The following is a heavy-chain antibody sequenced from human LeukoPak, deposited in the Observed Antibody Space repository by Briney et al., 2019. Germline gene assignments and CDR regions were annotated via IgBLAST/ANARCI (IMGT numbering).Heavy chain of an antibody. Sequence: SETLSLTCTVSGGSISSYYWSWIRQPPGKGLEWIGYIYYTGSTNYNPSLKSRVTISVDTSKNQFSLKLSSVTAADTAVYHCARDNWNYGSSMDVWGQGTTVTVSS. CDR3: ARDNWNYGSSMDV. V-gene: IGHV4-59*01. J-gene: IGHJ6*02. CDR1: GGSISSYY. CDR2: IYYTGST. D-gene: IGHD1-7*01.